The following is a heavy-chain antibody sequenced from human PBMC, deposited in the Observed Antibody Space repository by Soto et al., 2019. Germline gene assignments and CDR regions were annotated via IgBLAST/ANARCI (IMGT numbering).Heavy chain of an antibody. CDR1: GFRFSNYD. CDR3: ARGLLGPGDYYYGMDV. Sequence: GGSLRLSCAASGFRFSNYDMHWVRQVPGKGLEWVSGIGVLGDAYYPDSVEGRFTISRENAKNSLNLHMNSLRAGDTAIYYCARGLLGPGDYYYGMDVWGQGTTVTVSS. CDR2: IGVLGDA. J-gene: IGHJ6*02. V-gene: IGHV3-13*01. D-gene: IGHD2-8*02.